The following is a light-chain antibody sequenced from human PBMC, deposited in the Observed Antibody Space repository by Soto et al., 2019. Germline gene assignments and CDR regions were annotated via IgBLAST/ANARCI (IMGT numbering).Light chain of an antibody. CDR1: QSISIW. Sequence: IQMTQSPSTLSASVGDRVTITCRASQSISIWLAWYQQKPGKAPKLLIYKASSLESEVPSRFSGSGSGTEFTLPINSLQPDDSATYYCQQYNSDSTFGQGTKGEIK. CDR3: QQYNSDST. CDR2: KAS. V-gene: IGKV1-5*03. J-gene: IGKJ1*01.